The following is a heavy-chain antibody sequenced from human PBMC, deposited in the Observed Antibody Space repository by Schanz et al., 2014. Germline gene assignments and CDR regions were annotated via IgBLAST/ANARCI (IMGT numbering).Heavy chain of an antibody. Sequence: QVQLVQSEAEVKKPGSSVKVSCKASGGTFSSYTISWVRQAPGQGLEWMGRIIPILGIANYAQNFQGRVTITADKATSTAYMELTSLRSEDTAVYYCAGTYDSSASCCTGYYYMDDWGKGTTVTVSS. CDR2: IIPILGIA. CDR1: GGTFSSYT. D-gene: IGHD2-2*02. CDR3: AGTYDSSASCCTGYYYMDD. J-gene: IGHJ6*03. V-gene: IGHV1-69*02.